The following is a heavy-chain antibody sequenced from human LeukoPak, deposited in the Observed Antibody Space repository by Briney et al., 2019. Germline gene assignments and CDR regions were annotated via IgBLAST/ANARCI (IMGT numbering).Heavy chain of an antibody. V-gene: IGHV1-2*02. D-gene: IGHD3-22*01. CDR3: ARAYYAYSSGYYFGC. CDR1: GYTFTGYY. Sequence: ASVKVSCKASGYTFTGYYMHWVRQAPGQGLEWMGWINPNSGGTNYAQKFQGRVTMTRDTSISTAYMELSRLRSDDTAVYYCARAYYAYSSGYYFGCWGQGTLVTVSS. J-gene: IGHJ4*02. CDR2: INPNSGGT.